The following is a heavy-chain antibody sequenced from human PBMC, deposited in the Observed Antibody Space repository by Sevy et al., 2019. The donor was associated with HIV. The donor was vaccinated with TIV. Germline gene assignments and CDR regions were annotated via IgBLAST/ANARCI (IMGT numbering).Heavy chain of an antibody. Sequence: GGSLRLSCAASGFTFSDYYMSWIRQAPGKGLEWVSYISNSGSTIYYADPLKGRFTISRDNAKNSLYLQMNSLRAEDTAVYYCARAITLTTFPYYGMDVWGQGTTVTVSS. J-gene: IGHJ6*02. V-gene: IGHV3-11*01. CDR3: ARAITLTTFPYYGMDV. D-gene: IGHD1-7*01. CDR1: GFTFSDYY. CDR2: ISNSGSTI.